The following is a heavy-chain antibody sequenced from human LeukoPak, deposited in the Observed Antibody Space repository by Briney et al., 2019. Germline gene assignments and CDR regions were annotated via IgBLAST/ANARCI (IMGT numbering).Heavy chain of an antibody. V-gene: IGHV3-23*01. Sequence: PGGSLRLSCTTSGFAFSNYAMYWVRQAPGEGPEWVSGISGFNTYYADSVKGRFTIFRDNSKNVLYLQMDRLRAEDTAVYSCAKDVCTSPRCLLYFDSWGQGTLVTVSS. J-gene: IGHJ4*02. CDR3: AKDVCTSPRCLLYFDS. D-gene: IGHD2-8*01. CDR2: ISGFNT. CDR1: GFAFSNYA.